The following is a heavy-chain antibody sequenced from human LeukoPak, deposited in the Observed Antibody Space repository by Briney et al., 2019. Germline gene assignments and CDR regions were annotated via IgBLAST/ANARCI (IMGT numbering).Heavy chain of an antibody. D-gene: IGHD6-13*01. J-gene: IGHJ4*02. CDR1: GGSISSRNW. CDR3: ARGASIEEQPPLDY. Sequence: SETLSLTCAVSGGSISSRNWRNWVRQSPGKGLEWIGEIYHSGSTNYNPSLKSRVTISVDMSMNQFSLKLSSVTAADTAVYYCARGASIEEQPPLDYWGQGTLVTISS. V-gene: IGHV4-4*02. CDR2: IYHSGST.